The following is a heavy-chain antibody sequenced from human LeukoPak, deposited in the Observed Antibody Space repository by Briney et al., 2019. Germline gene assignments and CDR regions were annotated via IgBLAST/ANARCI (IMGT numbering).Heavy chain of an antibody. D-gene: IGHD6-13*01. J-gene: IGHJ6*03. CDR2: ISSSGSTI. CDR1: RFTFSDYY. V-gene: IGHV3-11*01. CDR3: ARAQGGSSWYGVYYYYYMDV. Sequence: GGSLRLSCAASRFTFSDYYMSWIRQAPGKGLEWVSYISSSGSTIYYADSVKGRFTISRDNAKNSLYLQMNSLRAEDTDVYYCARAQGGSSWYGVYYYYYMDVWGKGTTVTVSS.